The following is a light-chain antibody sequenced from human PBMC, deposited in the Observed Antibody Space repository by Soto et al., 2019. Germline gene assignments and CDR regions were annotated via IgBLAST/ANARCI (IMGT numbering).Light chain of an antibody. J-gene: IGKJ4*01. V-gene: IGKV3-11*01. CDR1: QSVSSY. CDR3: QQRSNWPPALT. CDR2: DAS. Sequence: EIVLTQSPATLSLSPGERATLSCRASQSVSSYLAWYQQKPDQAPRLLIYDASNRATGIPARFSGSGSGTAVTLTISSLEPEDFAVYYCQQRSNWPPALTVGGGTKVEIK.